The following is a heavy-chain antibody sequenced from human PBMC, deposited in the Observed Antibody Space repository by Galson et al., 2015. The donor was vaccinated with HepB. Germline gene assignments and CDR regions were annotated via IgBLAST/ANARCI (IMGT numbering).Heavy chain of an antibody. CDR2: FNPKSGGT. V-gene: IGHV1-2*02. D-gene: IGHD6-6*01. Sequence: SVKVSCKASGYTLIGYYMHWVRQAPGQGLEWMGWFNPKSGGTGHPQNFQGRVPMTWDTSTNTAYMELSRLTSDDTAIYYCANTASRRLYTYFDPWDQGTLVSVSS. CDR1: GYTLIGYY. J-gene: IGHJ5*02. CDR3: ANTASRRLYTYFDP.